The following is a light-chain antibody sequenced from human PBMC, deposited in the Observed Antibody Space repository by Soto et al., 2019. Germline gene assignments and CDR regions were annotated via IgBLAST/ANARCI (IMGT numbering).Light chain of an antibody. CDR1: QSVSSN. Sequence: EIVLTQSPATLSVSPGERATLSCRARQSVSSNLAWYRQKPGQAPRVLIYGASTRATGIPAMFSGSGAGTDFTRTISSLQSEDFAVYYCQQYDNWPWTFGQGTKVDIK. CDR3: QQYDNWPWT. CDR2: GAS. V-gene: IGKV3-15*01. J-gene: IGKJ1*01.